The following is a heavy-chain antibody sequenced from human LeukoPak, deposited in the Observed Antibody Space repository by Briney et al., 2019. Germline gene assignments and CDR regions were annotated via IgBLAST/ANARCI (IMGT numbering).Heavy chain of an antibody. Sequence: ETLSLTCAVYGGSFSGYYWSWVRQAPGKGLEWVGRIKSKTDGGTTDYAAPVKGRFTISRDDSKNTLYLQMNSLKTEDTAVYYCTTLSGGYCSGGSCYYPWGQGTLVTVSS. CDR2: IKSKTDGGTT. CDR3: TTLSGGYCSGGSCYYP. CDR1: GGSFSGYY. V-gene: IGHV3-15*01. J-gene: IGHJ5*02. D-gene: IGHD2-15*01.